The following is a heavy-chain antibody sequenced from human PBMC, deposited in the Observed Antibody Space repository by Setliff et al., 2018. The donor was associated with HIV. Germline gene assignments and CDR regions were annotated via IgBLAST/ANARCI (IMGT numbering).Heavy chain of an antibody. V-gene: IGHV3-23*01. D-gene: IGHD6-13*01. CDR2: ISGSAGTT. CDR1: GYSISSGYY. Sequence: ETLSLTCTVSGYSISSGYYWGWIRQPPGKGLEWVSGISGSAGTTYYADSVKGRFTISRDNSKNTLYLQMNSLRAEDTAVYYCAKDHATSSWFTALLDYWGQGALVTVSS. J-gene: IGHJ4*02. CDR3: AKDHATSSWFTALLDY.